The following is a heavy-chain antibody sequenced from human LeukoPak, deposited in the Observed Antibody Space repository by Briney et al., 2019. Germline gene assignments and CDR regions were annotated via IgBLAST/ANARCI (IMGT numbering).Heavy chain of an antibody. D-gene: IGHD3-22*01. V-gene: IGHV1-46*01. CDR3: ARKYYCDSSGYYYDDAFDI. Sequence: ASVKVSCKASGYTFTSYYMHWVRQAPGQGLEWMGIINPSGGSTSYAQKFQGRVTMTRDTSISTAYMELSRLRSDDTAVYYCARKYYCDSSGYYYDDAFDIWGQGTMVTVSS. CDR1: GYTFTSYY. J-gene: IGHJ3*02. CDR2: INPSGGST.